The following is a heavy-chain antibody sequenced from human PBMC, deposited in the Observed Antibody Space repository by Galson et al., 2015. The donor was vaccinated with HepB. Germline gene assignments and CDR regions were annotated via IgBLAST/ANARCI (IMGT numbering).Heavy chain of an antibody. Sequence: ETLSLTCAVSGGSISVPNWWSWVRQPPGRGLEWIGEIYYDGSTNYNPSLKSRVSISLDKSENHYSLNLSSVTAADTAVYYCARYYYYYMDVWGKGTTVTVSS. J-gene: IGHJ6*03. CDR2: IYYDGST. V-gene: IGHV4-4*02. CDR1: GGSISVPNW. CDR3: ARYYYYYMDV.